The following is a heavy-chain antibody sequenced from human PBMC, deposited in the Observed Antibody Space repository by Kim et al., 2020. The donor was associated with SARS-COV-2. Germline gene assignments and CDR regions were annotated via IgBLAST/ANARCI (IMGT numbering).Heavy chain of an antibody. J-gene: IGHJ4*02. CDR2: IIPILGTP. Sequence: SVTVSCKASGDTFSNFPISWVRQAPGQGLEWMGGIIPILGTPTYAQKFQVRVTITADNSTSTAYMELSSLRSDDTAVYYCASRTRIYSSSWSYDYWGQGTLVTVSS. CDR3: ASRTRIYSSSWSYDY. V-gene: IGHV1-69*10. CDR1: GDTFSNFP. D-gene: IGHD6-13*01.